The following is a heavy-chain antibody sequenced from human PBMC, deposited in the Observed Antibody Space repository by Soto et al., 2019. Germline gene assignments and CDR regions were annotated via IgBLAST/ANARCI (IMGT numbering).Heavy chain of an antibody. J-gene: IGHJ4*02. CDR2: IYYSGTT. CDR3: ARRALPQCINGVCYKDGFWDY. Sequence: SETLSLTCTVSGGSVSSGGYYWSWIRQHPGTGLEWIGYIYYSGTTYFNPSLKSRASISLDTYKNEFSLKLTSVTAADTAVYYCARRALPQCINGVCYKDGFWDYWGQGALVTVSS. CDR1: GGSVSSGGYY. V-gene: IGHV4-31*03. D-gene: IGHD2-8*01.